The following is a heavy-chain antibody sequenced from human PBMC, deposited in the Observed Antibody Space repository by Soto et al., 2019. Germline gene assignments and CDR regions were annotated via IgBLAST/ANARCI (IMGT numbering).Heavy chain of an antibody. V-gene: IGHV3-7*02. CDR1: GLAFSTYW. Sequence: EVQLVESGGGLVQPGGSLRLSCTTSGLAFSTYWMAWVRQAPGKGLEWVGNTKPDGTETYYAGSVEGRFTISRDNAKSSLYLQMDSLRVEDTAVYYCATIGDVTFHYWGQGTPVTVSS. D-gene: IGHD4-4*01. CDR2: TKPDGTET. CDR3: ATIGDVTFHY. J-gene: IGHJ4*02.